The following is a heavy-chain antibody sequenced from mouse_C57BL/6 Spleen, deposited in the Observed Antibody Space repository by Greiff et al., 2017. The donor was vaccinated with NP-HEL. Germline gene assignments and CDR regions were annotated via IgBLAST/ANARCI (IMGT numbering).Heavy chain of an antibody. J-gene: IGHJ4*01. CDR2: ITYDGSST. D-gene: IGHD2-4*01. CDR3: ARGDYDYAMDY. V-gene: IGHV5-16*01. Sequence: DVMLVESEGGLVQPGSSLTLSCTASGFTFSDYYLAWVRQAPEKGLGWVANITYDGSSTSYLDTLKSRFIISRDNAKNILYLQMSSLKSEDTATYYCARGDYDYAMDYWGQGTSVTVSS. CDR1: GFTFSDYY.